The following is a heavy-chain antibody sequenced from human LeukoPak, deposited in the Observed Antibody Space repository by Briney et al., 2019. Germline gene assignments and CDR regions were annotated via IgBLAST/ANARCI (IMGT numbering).Heavy chain of an antibody. V-gene: IGHV1-8*01. Sequence: ASVKVSCKVSGYTLTELSMHWVRQATGQGLEWMGWMNPNSGNTGYAQKFQGRVTMTRNTSISTAYMELSSLRSEDTAVYYCARGRTGGDLDYWGQGTLVTVSS. J-gene: IGHJ4*02. CDR1: GYTLTELS. CDR2: MNPNSGNT. CDR3: ARGRTGGDLDY. D-gene: IGHD2-21*02.